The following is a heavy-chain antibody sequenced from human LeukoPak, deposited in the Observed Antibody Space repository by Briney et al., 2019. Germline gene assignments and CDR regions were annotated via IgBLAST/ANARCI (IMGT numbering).Heavy chain of an antibody. CDR2: IIPIFGTA. CDR1: GGTFSSYA. Sequence: SVKVSCKASGGTFSSYAISWVRQAPGQGLEWMGGIIPIFGTANYAQKFQGRVTITADESTSTAYMELSSLRSEDTAVYYCATNPYDYVWGSYRHFDYWGQGTLVTVSS. J-gene: IGHJ4*02. D-gene: IGHD3-16*02. V-gene: IGHV1-69*01. CDR3: ATNPYDYVWGSYRHFDY.